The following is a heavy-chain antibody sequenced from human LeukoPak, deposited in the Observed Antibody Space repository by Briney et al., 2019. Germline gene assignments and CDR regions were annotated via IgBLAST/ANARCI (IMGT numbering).Heavy chain of an antibody. Sequence: PSETLSLTCTVPGGSITGHFWSWIRQPAGMGLEWIGRIYTGENPSYNPSLKSRVTISLDKSKNQLSMNLSSFTAAETAISYCARNPSAPTFAGDYWGKGTQVTVSS. J-gene: IGHJ4*02. D-gene: IGHD2-2*01. CDR2: IYTGENP. CDR1: GGSITGHF. CDR3: ARNPSAPTFAGDY. V-gene: IGHV4-4*07.